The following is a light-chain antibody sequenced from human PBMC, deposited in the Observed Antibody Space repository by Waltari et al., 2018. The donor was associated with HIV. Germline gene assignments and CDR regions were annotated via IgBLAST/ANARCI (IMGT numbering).Light chain of an antibody. Sequence: QSALTQPASVSGSPGQSTTISCTGTSSEVGNYNLAPWYQQHPGKAPKVMIYEGSKRPSGVSDRFSGSKSGNTASLTISGLQAEDEADYYCSSYTSSSTWVFGGGTKLTVL. J-gene: IGLJ3*02. CDR3: SSYTSSSTWV. CDR1: SSEVGNYNL. CDR2: EGS. V-gene: IGLV2-14*02.